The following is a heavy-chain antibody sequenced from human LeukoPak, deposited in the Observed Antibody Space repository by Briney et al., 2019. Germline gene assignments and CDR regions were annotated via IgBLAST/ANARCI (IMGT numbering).Heavy chain of an antibody. Sequence: GASVKVSCKASGYTFTSYDINWVRPATGQGLEWMGWMNPKSGGTNYAQKFQGWVTMTRDTSISTAYMELSRLRSDDTAVYYCARGRQYYYYDSSGYYGEGMDVWGQGTTVTVSS. V-gene: IGHV1-2*04. CDR3: ARGRQYYYYDSSGYYGEGMDV. D-gene: IGHD3-22*01. J-gene: IGHJ6*02. CDR1: GYTFTSYD. CDR2: MNPKSGGT.